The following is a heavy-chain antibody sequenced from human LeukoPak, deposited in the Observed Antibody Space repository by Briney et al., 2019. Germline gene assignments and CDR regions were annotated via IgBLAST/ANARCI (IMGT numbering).Heavy chain of an antibody. CDR2: VYYTGTT. D-gene: IGHD4-17*01. V-gene: IGHV4-59*08. CDR3: ARIDGDLLDS. CDR1: GGSLGTYY. J-gene: IGHJ4*02. Sequence: SETLSLTCSVSGGSLGTYYWTWIRQPPGKGLEFIGYVYYTGTTNYNPSLQSRATISIATSRSQFSLKLRSVTASDTAVYICARIDGDLLDSWGQGTLVAVSS.